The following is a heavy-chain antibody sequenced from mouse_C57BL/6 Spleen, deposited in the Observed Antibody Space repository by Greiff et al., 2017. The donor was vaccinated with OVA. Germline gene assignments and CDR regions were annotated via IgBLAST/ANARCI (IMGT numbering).Heavy chain of an antibody. V-gene: IGHV1-53*01. Sequence: LVESGTELVKPGASVKLSCKASGYTFTSYWMHWVKQRPGQGLEWIGNINPSNGGTNYNEKFKSKATLTVDKSSSTAYMQLSSLTSEDSAVYYCARGIYDGYLAWFAYWGQGTLVTVSA. CDR1: GYTFTSYW. D-gene: IGHD2-3*01. J-gene: IGHJ3*01. CDR2: INPSNGGT. CDR3: ARGIYDGYLAWFAY.